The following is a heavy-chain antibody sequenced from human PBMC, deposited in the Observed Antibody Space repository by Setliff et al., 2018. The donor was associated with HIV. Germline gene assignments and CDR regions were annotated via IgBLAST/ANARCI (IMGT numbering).Heavy chain of an antibody. CDR1: GYSFTNYW. CDR2: IYPGDSDT. D-gene: IGHD3-22*01. J-gene: IGHJ4*02. Sequence: PGESLKISCKGSGYSFTNYWIGWVRQMSGKGLEWMGIIYPGDSDTRYSPSFQGQVTISADKSISTAYLQWSSLKASDTAMYYCARLSGLYYYDSSGYYYGHYFDYWGQGTLVTVSS. V-gene: IGHV5-51*01. CDR3: ARLSGLYYYDSSGYYYGHYFDY.